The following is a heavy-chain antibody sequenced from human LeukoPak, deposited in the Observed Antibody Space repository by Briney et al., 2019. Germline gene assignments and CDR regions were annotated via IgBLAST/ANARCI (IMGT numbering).Heavy chain of an antibody. CDR2: IYYSGST. V-gene: IGHV4-59*08. Sequence: SETLSLTCTVSGGSISSYYWSWIRQPPGKGLEWIGYIYYSGSTNYIPSLKSRVTISVDTSKNQFSLKLSSVTAADTAVYYCARHSQGYGSGSQKYFDYWGQGTLVTVSS. J-gene: IGHJ4*02. CDR3: ARHSQGYGSGSQKYFDY. CDR1: GGSISSYY. D-gene: IGHD3-10*01.